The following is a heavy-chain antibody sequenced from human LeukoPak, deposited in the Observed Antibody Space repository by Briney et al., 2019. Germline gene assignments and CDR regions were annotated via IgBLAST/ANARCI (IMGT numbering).Heavy chain of an antibody. D-gene: IGHD1-1*01. V-gene: IGHV4-34*01. J-gene: IGHJ4*02. CDR1: GGSFSGYY. CDR3: VRWTAGTTEDS. Sequence: SETLSLTCAVYGGSFSGYYWGWIRQPPGQGLEWIGSLSNSGNTYYNPSLKSRVTISVDTSKNEFSLKLSSVTAADTAVYYCVRWTAGTTEDSWGQGTLVTVSS. CDR2: LSNSGNT.